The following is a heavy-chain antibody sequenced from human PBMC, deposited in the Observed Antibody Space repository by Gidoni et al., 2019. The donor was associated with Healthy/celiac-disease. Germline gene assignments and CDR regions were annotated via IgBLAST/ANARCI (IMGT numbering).Heavy chain of an antibody. Sequence: QLQLVQSGAEVKKPGASVKVPCKASGYTFTSYDINWVRQATGQGLEWMGWMNPNSGNTGYAQKFQGRVTMTRNTSISTAYMELSSLRSEDTAVYYCARGQLTSGYDILTGYSDLDYWGQGTLVTVSS. CDR3: ARGQLTSGYDILTGYSDLDY. D-gene: IGHD3-9*01. CDR2: MNPNSGNT. J-gene: IGHJ4*02. V-gene: IGHV1-8*01. CDR1: GYTFTSYD.